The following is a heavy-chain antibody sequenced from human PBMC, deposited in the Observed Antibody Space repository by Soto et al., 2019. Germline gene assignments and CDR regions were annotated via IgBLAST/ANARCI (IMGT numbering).Heavy chain of an antibody. CDR1: GGSISSGGYY. Sequence: SETLSLTCTVSGGSISSGGYYWSWIRQHPGKGLEWIGYIYYSGSTYYNPSLKSRVTISVDTSKNQFSLKLSSVTAADTAVYYCARDGDLGPYYMDVWGKGTTVTVSS. CDR2: IYYSGST. D-gene: IGHD7-27*01. CDR3: ARDGDLGPYYMDV. J-gene: IGHJ6*03. V-gene: IGHV4-31*03.